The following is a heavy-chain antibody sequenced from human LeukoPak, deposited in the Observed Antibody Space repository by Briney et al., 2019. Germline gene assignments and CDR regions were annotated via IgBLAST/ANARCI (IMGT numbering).Heavy chain of an antibody. D-gene: IGHD4-17*01. J-gene: IGHJ4*02. CDR2: ISGSSRYI. Sequence: GGSLRLSCAASGFTFSTYSMNWVRQAPGKGLEWGSTISGSSRYIYFADSVRGRFTISRDNAKNSLYLQMNSLRAEDTAVYYCARRLDYGAYGNDYWGQGTLVTVSS. CDR3: ARRLDYGAYGNDY. V-gene: IGHV3-21*01. CDR1: GFTFSTYS.